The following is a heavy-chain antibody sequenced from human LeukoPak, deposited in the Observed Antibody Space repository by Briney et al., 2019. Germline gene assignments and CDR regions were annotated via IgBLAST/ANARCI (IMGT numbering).Heavy chain of an antibody. CDR3: ARFLGANGNG. D-gene: IGHD3-3*01. Sequence: SVKVSCKASGGTFISYAISWVRQAPGQGLEWMGRIIPIFGTANYAQKFQGRVTITTDESTSTAYMELSSLRSEDTAVYYCARFLGANGNGWGQGTLVTVSS. V-gene: IGHV1-69*05. J-gene: IGHJ4*02. CDR1: GGTFISYA. CDR2: IIPIFGTA.